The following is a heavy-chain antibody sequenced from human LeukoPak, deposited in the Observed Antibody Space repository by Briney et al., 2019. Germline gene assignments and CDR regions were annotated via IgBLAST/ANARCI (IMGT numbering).Heavy chain of an antibody. CDR2: IYHSGIT. CDR3: ARDGYSGSSLFDS. D-gene: IGHD1-26*01. Sequence: SETLSLTCTVSVASITIHFGSWLRHPPGRGREGIGYIYHSGITNYNPSLKSRVTISVDTSKNQFSLELSSVTAADTAVYYCARDGYSGSSLFDSWGQGTLVTVSS. V-gene: IGHV4-59*11. CDR1: VASITIHF. J-gene: IGHJ4*02.